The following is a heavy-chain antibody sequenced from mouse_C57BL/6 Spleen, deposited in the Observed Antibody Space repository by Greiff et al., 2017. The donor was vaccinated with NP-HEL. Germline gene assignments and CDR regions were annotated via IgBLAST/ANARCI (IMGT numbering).Heavy chain of an antibody. Sequence: VQLQQSGAELAKPGASVKLSCKASGYTFTSYWMHWVKQRPGQGLEWIGYINPSSGYTKYNQKFKDKATLTADKSSSTAYMQLSSLTYEDSAVYYCARGELDYDGYFDVWGTGTTVTVSS. V-gene: IGHV1-7*01. J-gene: IGHJ1*03. D-gene: IGHD2-4*01. CDR1: GYTFTSYW. CDR3: ARGELDYDGYFDV. CDR2: INPSSGYT.